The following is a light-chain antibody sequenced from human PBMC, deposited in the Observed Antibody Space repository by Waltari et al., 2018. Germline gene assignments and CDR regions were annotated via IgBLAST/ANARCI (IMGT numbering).Light chain of an antibody. CDR1: QSLLYRSNDKSY. J-gene: IGKJ2*01. CDR3: QQYYTTPQT. V-gene: IGKV4-1*01. Sequence: DIMMTQSPDALTVSPCERATVNCKSSQSLLYRSNDKSYLAWFQQRPGQPPKLLIYWASTRDSGVPDRFIGSGSETDFTLTISSLQPEDAAVYYCQQYYTTPQTFGQGTKVEIK. CDR2: WAS.